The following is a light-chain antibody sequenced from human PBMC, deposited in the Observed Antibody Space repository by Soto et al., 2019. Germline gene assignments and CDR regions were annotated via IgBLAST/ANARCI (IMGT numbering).Light chain of an antibody. Sequence: EIVITQSPATLSLSPGERATLSCRASQSVSSSYLAWYQQKPGQAPRLLIYGASSRATGIPDRFSGSGSGTDFTLTISRLEPEDFAVYYCQQYGSSPGTFGQGTKVDIK. V-gene: IGKV3-20*01. CDR3: QQYGSSPGT. J-gene: IGKJ1*01. CDR1: QSVSSSY. CDR2: GAS.